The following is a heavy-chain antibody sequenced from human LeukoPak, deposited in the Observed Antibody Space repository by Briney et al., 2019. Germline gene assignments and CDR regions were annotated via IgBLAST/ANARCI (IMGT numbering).Heavy chain of an antibody. V-gene: IGHV4-34*01. CDR3: ARGYYYDSSGYYSGPGYFDY. D-gene: IGHD3-22*01. Sequence: SETLSLTCAVYGGSFSGYYWGWIRQPPGKGLEWIGSIYYSGSTYYNLSLKSRVTISVDTSKNQFSMKLSSVTAADSAVYYCARGYYYDSSGYYSGPGYFDYWGQGTLVTVSS. CDR1: GGSFSGYY. CDR2: IYYSGST. J-gene: IGHJ4*02.